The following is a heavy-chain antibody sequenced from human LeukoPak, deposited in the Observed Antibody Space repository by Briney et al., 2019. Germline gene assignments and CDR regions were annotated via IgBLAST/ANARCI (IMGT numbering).Heavy chain of an antibody. CDR1: GFTFSSYG. V-gene: IGHV3-30*02. CDR3: AKDEPAYYDYVWGSYLPDY. J-gene: IGHJ4*02. Sequence: GGSLRLSCAASGFTFSSYGMHWVRQAPGKGLEWVAFIRYDGSNKYYADSVKGRFTISRDNSKNTLYLRMNSLRAEDTAVYYCAKDEPAYYDYVWGSYLPDYWGQGTLVTVSS. CDR2: IRYDGSNK. D-gene: IGHD3-16*02.